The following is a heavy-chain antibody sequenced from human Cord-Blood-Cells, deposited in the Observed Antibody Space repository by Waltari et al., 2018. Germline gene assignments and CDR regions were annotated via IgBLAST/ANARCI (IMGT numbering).Heavy chain of an antibody. Sequence: QVQLVESGGGVVQPGRSLRLSWAASGFTFSSYAMHWARQAPGKGLEWVAVISYDGSNKYYADSVKGRFTISRDNSKNTLYLQMNSLRAEDTAVYYCARAGQLDYWGQGTLVTVSS. D-gene: IGHD6-13*01. CDR2: ISYDGSNK. V-gene: IGHV3-30-3*01. J-gene: IGHJ4*02. CDR1: GFTFSSYA. CDR3: ARAGQLDY.